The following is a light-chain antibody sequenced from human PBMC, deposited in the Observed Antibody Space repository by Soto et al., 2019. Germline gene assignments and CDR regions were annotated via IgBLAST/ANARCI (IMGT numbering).Light chain of an antibody. V-gene: IGKV4-1*01. J-gene: IGKJ2*01. CDR3: QQYFRTPHT. Sequence: DIVMTQSPDSLAVSLGERATINCKSSQTLLYNSNSKNYLAWYQQTPGQPPKLLFYWASTRESGVPDRFSGGGSGTDFTLTISSLQAEDVAVYYCQQYFRTPHTFGQGTKLEIK. CDR1: QTLLYNSNSKNY. CDR2: WAS.